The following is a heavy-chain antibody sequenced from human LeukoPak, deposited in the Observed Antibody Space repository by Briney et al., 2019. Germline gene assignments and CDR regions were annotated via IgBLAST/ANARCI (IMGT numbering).Heavy chain of an antibody. J-gene: IGHJ4*02. CDR1: GYTFTRYG. D-gene: IGHD5-12*01. Sequence: ASVKVSCKASGYTFTRYGIIWVRQAPGQGLEWMGWISGYNGNTNYAQKIQGRVTMTTDTSTSTAYMELRSLRSDDAAVYYCARDLRGYTWLLHFDYWGQGTLVTVSS. CDR3: ARDLRGYTWLLHFDY. V-gene: IGHV1-18*01. CDR2: ISGYNGNT.